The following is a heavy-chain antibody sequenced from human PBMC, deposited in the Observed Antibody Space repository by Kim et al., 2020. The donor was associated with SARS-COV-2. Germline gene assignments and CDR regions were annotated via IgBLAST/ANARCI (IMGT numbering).Heavy chain of an antibody. CDR1: GFSLSTSGVA. CDR2: IYWDYDK. V-gene: IGHV2-5*02. Sequence: SGPTLVNPPPTLTLTCTFSGFSLSTSGVAVGWIRPPPGKALEWLALIYWDYDKRYSPSLKSRLTITKDTSKNQVVLTMTNMDPVDTATYYCAHRTVVTPFFYYWGQGTLVTVSS. CDR3: AHRTVVTPFFYY. J-gene: IGHJ4*02. D-gene: IGHD2-21*02.